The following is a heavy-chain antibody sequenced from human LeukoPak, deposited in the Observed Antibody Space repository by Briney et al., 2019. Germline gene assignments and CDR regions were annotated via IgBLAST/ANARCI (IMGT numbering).Heavy chain of an antibody. CDR3: ARASGSYGSGSYYYSGMDV. CDR2: IFHSGST. Sequence: SETLSLTCAVSGYSIGRGFYWGWIRQPPGKGLEWIGSIFHSGSTYYNPSLKSRVTISVDTSKNQFSLKLSSVTAADTALYYCARASGSYGSGSYYYSGMDVWGKGTTVTVSS. J-gene: IGHJ6*04. D-gene: IGHD3-10*01. V-gene: IGHV4-38-2*01. CDR1: GYSIGRGFY.